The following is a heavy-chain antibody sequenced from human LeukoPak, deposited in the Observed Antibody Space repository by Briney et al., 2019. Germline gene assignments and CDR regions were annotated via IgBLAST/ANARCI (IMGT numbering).Heavy chain of an antibody. V-gene: IGHV3-74*01. J-gene: IGHJ4*02. D-gene: IGHD3-3*01. CDR2: INTDGSST. CDR3: TRVLYDFWSGYAFDY. CDR1: GFTFSSYW. Sequence: GGSLRLSCAASGFTFSSYWMHWVRQAPGKGLVWVSRINTDGSSTTYADSVKGRITISRDNAKNTLYLQMNSLRAEDTAVYYCTRVLYDFWSGYAFDYWGQGTLVTVSS.